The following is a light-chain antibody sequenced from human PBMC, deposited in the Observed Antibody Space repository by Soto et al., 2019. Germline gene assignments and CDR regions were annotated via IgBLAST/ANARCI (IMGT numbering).Light chain of an antibody. CDR2: GAS. J-gene: IGKJ4*01. Sequence: ERVMTQSPATLSVSPGERETLSCRASQSVHSNLAWYQQKPGQAPRLLIYGASTRATGIPARFSGSGSGTEFTLTINNLQSEDFALYYCQQYNNWPVTFGGGTKVDIK. CDR1: QSVHSN. V-gene: IGKV3-15*01. CDR3: QQYNNWPVT.